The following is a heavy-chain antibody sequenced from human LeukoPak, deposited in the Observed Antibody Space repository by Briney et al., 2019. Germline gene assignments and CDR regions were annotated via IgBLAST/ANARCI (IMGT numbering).Heavy chain of an antibody. CDR3: ARDTAYYYDSSGYPNWFDP. D-gene: IGHD3-22*01. V-gene: IGHV1-3*01. Sequence: ASVTVSFKASGYTFTSYAMHWVRQAPGQRLERMGWINAGNGNTKYSQKFQGRVTITRDTSASTAYMELSSPRSEDTAVYYCARDTAYYYDSSGYPNWFDPWGQGTLVTVSS. CDR1: GYTFTSYA. CDR2: INAGNGNT. J-gene: IGHJ5*02.